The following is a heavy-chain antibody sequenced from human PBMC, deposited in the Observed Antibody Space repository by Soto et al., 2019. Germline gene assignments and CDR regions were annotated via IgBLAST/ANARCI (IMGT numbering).Heavy chain of an antibody. D-gene: IGHD3-22*01. CDR1: GGTFSSYA. V-gene: IGHV1-69*06. CDR2: IIPIFGTA. Sequence: SVKLYCKASGGTFSSYAISWVRQAPGQGLEWMGGIIPIFGTANYAQKFQGRVTITADKSTSTAYMELSSLRSEDTAVYYCARGRGXKYYYDSSGYYPPGMDVWGQGTTVTVSS. CDR3: ARGRGXKYYYDSSGYYPPGMDV. J-gene: IGHJ6*02.